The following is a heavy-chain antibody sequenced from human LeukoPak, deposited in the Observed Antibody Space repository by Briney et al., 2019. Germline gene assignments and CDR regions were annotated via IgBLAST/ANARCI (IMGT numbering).Heavy chain of an antibody. V-gene: IGHV3-13*01. J-gene: IGHJ6*02. CDR2: IGTAGDT. CDR1: GFTFSSYD. D-gene: IGHD6-13*01. Sequence: GGSLRLPCAASGFTFSSYDMHWVRQATGKGLEWVSAIGTAGDTYYPGSVKGRFTISRENAKNSLYLQMNSLRAGDTAVYYCARSPGIAGMDVWGQGTTVTVSS. CDR3: ARSPGIAGMDV.